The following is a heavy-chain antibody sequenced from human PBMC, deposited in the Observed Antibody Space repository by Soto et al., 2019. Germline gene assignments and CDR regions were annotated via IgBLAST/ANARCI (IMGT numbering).Heavy chain of an antibody. D-gene: IGHD6-6*01. J-gene: IGHJ6*02. CDR2: ISASGGLK. CDR3: STSSRNEYHFAMDA. V-gene: IGHV3-23*01. Sequence: EVQLSESGGDLRQPGGSLRLSCAASGFTFTNYAMTWVRQTPGKGLEWVSGISASGGLKYYADSVRGRFTVSRDNSKNILYLQMDSLRVDDTAVYFCSTSSRNEYHFAMDAWGQGTTVIVSS. CDR1: GFTFTNYA.